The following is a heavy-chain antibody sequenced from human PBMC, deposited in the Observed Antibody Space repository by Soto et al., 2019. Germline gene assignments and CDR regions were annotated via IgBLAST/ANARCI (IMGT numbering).Heavy chain of an antibody. Sequence: EVQLVESGGGLVQPGGSLRLSCAASGFSFNNYTMNWVRQAPGKGLQWVSSISGGSSSIYYADSVKGRFTISRDNAKNSLYLQMISLRADDTAVYYCAISRGATVWCQGTLVTVSS. CDR1: GFSFNNYT. V-gene: IGHV3-21*01. CDR3: AISRGATV. J-gene: IGHJ4*02. CDR2: ISGGSSSI. D-gene: IGHD1-26*01.